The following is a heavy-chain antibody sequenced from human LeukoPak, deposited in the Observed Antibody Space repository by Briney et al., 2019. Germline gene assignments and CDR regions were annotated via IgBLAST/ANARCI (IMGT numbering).Heavy chain of an antibody. D-gene: IGHD2-2*01. V-gene: IGHV3-7*01. Sequence: GGSLRLSCAASGFTFSSYWMSWDREAPGKGLNWVANIKEDGSEKYYVDSVKGRFTFSRDNAKNSLFLEMNSLRAEDAALYYCAREEPVAILSHWGQGTLVTVSS. CDR1: GFTFSSYW. J-gene: IGHJ4*02. CDR3: AREEPVAILSH. CDR2: IKEDGSEK.